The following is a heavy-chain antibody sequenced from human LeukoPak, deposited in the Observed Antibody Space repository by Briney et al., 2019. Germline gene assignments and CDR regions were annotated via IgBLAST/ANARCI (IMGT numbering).Heavy chain of an antibody. CDR2: INCNSGDI. CDR1: GYTFTGYY. Sequence: ASVKDSCKASGYTFTGYYIHWVRQAPGQGLEWLGGINCNSGDINHVQRFQDRVTMTRDTSITTAYMELSRLQSDDTAVYYCVRYCSPVACDTGHYAYWGQGTLVTVSS. D-gene: IGHD2-8*01. V-gene: IGHV1-2*02. J-gene: IGHJ4*02. CDR3: VRYCSPVACDTGHYAY.